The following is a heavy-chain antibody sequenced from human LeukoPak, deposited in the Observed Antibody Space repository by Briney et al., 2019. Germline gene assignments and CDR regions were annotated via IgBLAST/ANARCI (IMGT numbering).Heavy chain of an antibody. Sequence: ASVKVSCKASGYTFTSYYMHWVPQAPGQGLEWMGLINPRGGSTSYAQKLQGRVTMTRDTSTSTVYMELSSLRSEDTAVYYCARDRGDIVVVPAAIALDYWGQGTLVTVSS. J-gene: IGHJ4*02. CDR2: INPRGGST. CDR1: GYTFTSYY. CDR3: ARDRGDIVVVPAAIALDY. D-gene: IGHD2-2*01. V-gene: IGHV1-46*01.